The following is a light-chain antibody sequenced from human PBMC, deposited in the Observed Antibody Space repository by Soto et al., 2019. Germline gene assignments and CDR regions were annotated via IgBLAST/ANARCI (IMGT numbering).Light chain of an antibody. J-gene: IGKJ5*01. V-gene: IGKV3-15*01. CDR3: QQYNIWPPMT. CDR2: GAS. Sequence: ELVMTQSPATLSVSPGDRATLSCRASQSVYSYLAWYQQKPGQAPRLLIHGASTRATGIPARFSGSGSGTEFNLTISSLQSGDSAVYYCQQYNIWPPMTVGQGTRLEI. CDR1: QSVYSY.